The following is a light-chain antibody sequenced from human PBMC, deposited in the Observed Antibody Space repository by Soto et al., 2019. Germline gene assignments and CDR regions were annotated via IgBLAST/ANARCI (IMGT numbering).Light chain of an antibody. CDR3: CSHTRYSTRV. Sequence: QSVLTQPASVSGSPGQSIAISCTGTSSDVGGYNYVSWYQQHPGKAPKLMIHEVSHRPSGISDRFSGSKSGNTASLTISGRPADDEADYYCCSHTRYSTRVFGTGTKLPVL. CDR2: EVS. CDR1: SSDVGGYNY. V-gene: IGLV2-14*01. J-gene: IGLJ1*01.